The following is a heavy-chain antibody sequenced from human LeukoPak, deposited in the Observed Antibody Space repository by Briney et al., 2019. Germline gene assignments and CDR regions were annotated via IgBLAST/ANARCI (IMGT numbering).Heavy chain of an antibody. CDR2: ITNSGNSK. CDR3: TRGIGYSYGIDY. V-gene: IGHV3-48*01. J-gene: IGHJ4*02. CDR1: EFTFSSYS. D-gene: IGHD5-18*01. Sequence: PGGSLRLSCAASEFTFSSYSMNWVRQAPGKGLEWVSYITNSGNSKSYADSVKGRFTISRDNTKNSLYLQMNSLKTEDTAVYYCTRGIGYSYGIDYWGQGTLVTVSS.